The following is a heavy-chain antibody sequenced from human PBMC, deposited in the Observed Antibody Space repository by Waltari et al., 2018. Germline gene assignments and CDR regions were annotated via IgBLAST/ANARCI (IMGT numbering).Heavy chain of an antibody. J-gene: IGHJ4*02. CDR1: GFRFGAYW. CDR2: INVDGGSS. CDR3: ARKAGSGYPYGPFYYDN. V-gene: IGHV3-74*01. Sequence: EVHLAESGGGVVQPGGSLRLSCTGSGFRFGAYWMHWVRQAPGKGLERVSRINVDGGSSSYGDSVKGRITISRENAKTTVFLQLNSLRADDTAVYFCARKAGSGYPYGPFYYDNWGQGTLVTVSS. D-gene: IGHD5-12*01.